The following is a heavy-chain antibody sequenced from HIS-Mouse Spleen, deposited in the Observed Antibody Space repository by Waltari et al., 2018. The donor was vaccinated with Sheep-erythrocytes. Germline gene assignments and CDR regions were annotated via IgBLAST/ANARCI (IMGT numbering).Heavy chain of an antibody. J-gene: IGHJ6*02. CDR1: GGSFRSSA. CDR3: AREVVPAATTVYYYYGMDV. Sequence: QVQLVQSGSEVKKPGSSVKVSCKASGGSFRSSAISRFRQAPGQGLEWMGRIIRILGIANYAQNFQGRVTITADKSTSTAYMELSSLRSEDTAVYYCAREVVPAATTVYYYYGMDVWGQGTTVTVSS. D-gene: IGHD2-2*01. V-gene: IGHV1-69*04. CDR2: IIRILGIA.